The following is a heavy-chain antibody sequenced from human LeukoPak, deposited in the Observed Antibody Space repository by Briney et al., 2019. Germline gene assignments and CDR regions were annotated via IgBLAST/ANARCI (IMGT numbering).Heavy chain of an antibody. CDR1: GFALSSHW. CDR3: ARNNGMDV. Sequence: GGSLRLSCAASGFALSSHWMTWVRQVPGRGPEWVANVNRDGSETYYLDSVKGRFTISKDNAKNSLYLQMNSLRAEDTALYHCARNNGMDVWGQGTTVAVSS. CDR2: VNRDGSET. J-gene: IGHJ6*02. V-gene: IGHV3-7*03.